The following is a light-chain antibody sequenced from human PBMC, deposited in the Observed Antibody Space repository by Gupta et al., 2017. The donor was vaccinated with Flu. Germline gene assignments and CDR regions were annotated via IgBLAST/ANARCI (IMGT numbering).Light chain of an antibody. V-gene: IGKV3-20*01. CDR1: QSVISSY. Sequence: EIVLTQSPGTLSLSPGERATLSCRASQSVISSYLAWYQQKPGQAPRLLLYGTSSRATGMPDRFSGSGSGTDFTLTISRLEPEDFALYYCLQYVASLRTFGQGTRVEIK. J-gene: IGKJ1*01. CDR2: GTS. CDR3: LQYVASLRT.